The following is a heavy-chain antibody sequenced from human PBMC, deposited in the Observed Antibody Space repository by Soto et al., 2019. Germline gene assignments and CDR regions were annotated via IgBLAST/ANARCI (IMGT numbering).Heavy chain of an antibody. CDR2: IYYKGST. CDR1: GLTISSASYY. D-gene: IGHD6-13*01. Sequence: SVNIWLAWCVSGLTISSASYYWSWIRQHPGKSLEWVGNIYYKGSTSYSPSLKSRVTVWFDTSKNQFSLRLTSVTAADTAVYYCARYRISGSWSKFDYWGQG. V-gene: IGHV4-31*02. J-gene: IGHJ4*02. CDR3: ARYRISGSWSKFDY.